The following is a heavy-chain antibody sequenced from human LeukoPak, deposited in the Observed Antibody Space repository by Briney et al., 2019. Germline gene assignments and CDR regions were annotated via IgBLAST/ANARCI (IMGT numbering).Heavy chain of an antibody. D-gene: IGHD5-18*01. CDR2: IFQGGTT. V-gene: IGHV4-38-2*02. CDR3: ARIGTAMIDY. Sequence: SETLSLTCTVSGYSIRSGFYWGWIRQAPGKGLEWIGSIFQGGTTFYNPSLKSQVIISADTSNNEFSLKLSSVTAADTAVYYCARIGTAMIDYWGQGTLVTVSS. CDR1: GYSIRSGFY. J-gene: IGHJ4*02.